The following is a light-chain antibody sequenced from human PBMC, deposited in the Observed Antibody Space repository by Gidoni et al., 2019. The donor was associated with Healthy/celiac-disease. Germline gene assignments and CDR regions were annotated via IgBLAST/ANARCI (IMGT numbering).Light chain of an antibody. Sequence: EIVMTQSPATLSVSPGERATLSCRASQSVSSNLAWYQQKPGQAPRLLIYGASTRATGIPARFSGSGSGTEFTLTISSLQSEDFAVYYCQQYNNWPRTFXHXTKVEI. CDR1: QSVSSN. V-gene: IGKV3-15*01. CDR3: QQYNNWPRT. J-gene: IGKJ1*01. CDR2: GAS.